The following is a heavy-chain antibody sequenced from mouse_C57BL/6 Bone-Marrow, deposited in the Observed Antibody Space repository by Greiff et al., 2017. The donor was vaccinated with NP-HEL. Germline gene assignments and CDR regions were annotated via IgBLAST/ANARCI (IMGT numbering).Heavy chain of an antibody. CDR3: ARKAYYSISYAMDY. J-gene: IGHJ4*01. Sequence: VQLKESGGGLVQPGGSLKLSCAASGIDFSRYWMSWVRRAPGKGLEWIGEINPDSGTTNYAPSLKDKFTITRDNVTNTLYLQLSNLRSEDTALYYCARKAYYSISYAMDYWGQGTSLTVSS. V-gene: IGHV4-1*01. CDR1: GIDFSRYW. D-gene: IGHD2-12*01. CDR2: INPDSGTT.